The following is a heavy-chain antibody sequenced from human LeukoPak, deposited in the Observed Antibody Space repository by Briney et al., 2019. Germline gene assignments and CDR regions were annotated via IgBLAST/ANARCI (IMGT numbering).Heavy chain of an antibody. D-gene: IGHD3-10*01. CDR2: IIPIFGTA. J-gene: IGHJ4*02. CDR3: VYGSGSYYPKALDY. Sequence: SVKVSCKASGGTFSSYAISWVRQAPGQGLEWMGGIIPIFGTANYAQKFQGRVTITADESTSAAYMELSSLRSEDTAVYYCVYGSGSYYPKALDYWGQGTLVTVSS. V-gene: IGHV1-69*13. CDR1: GGTFSSYA.